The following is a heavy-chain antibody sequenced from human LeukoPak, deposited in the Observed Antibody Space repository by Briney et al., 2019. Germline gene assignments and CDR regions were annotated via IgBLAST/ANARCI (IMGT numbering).Heavy chain of an antibody. J-gene: IGHJ4*02. Sequence: GGSLRLSCAASGFTFSSYAMSWVRQAPGKGLEWVSAISGSGGSTYYADSVKGRFTISRDNSKNTLYLQMNSLRAEDTAVYYCARDYYDSRGYYSPFDYWGQGTLVTVSS. CDR3: ARDYYDSRGYYSPFDY. CDR2: ISGSGGST. V-gene: IGHV3-23*01. CDR1: GFTFSSYA. D-gene: IGHD3-22*01.